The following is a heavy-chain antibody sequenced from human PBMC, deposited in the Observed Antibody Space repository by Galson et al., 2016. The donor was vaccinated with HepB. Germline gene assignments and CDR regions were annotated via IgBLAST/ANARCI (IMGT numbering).Heavy chain of an antibody. Sequence: SETLSLTCAVSGVSITSPNWCTWVRQPPGKGLEWIGEVFHSGSTYYNPPLKSRVTMSVDKSKNHFSLKLTSVTAADTAVYYCAISTAAVPASINWFDPWGQGPLVTVSS. J-gene: IGHJ5*02. CDR1: GVSITSPNW. V-gene: IGHV4-4*02. CDR3: AISTAAVPASINWFDP. CDR2: VFHSGST. D-gene: IGHD2-2*01.